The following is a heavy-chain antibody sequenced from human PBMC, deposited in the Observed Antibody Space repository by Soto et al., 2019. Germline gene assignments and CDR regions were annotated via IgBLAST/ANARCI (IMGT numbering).Heavy chain of an antibody. V-gene: IGHV4-4*02. D-gene: IGHD6-13*01. J-gene: IGHJ6*02. Sequence: QVQLQESGPGLVKPSGTLSLTCAVSGGSISSSNWWSWVRQPPGKGLEWIGEIYHSGSTNYNPSLRRRVTLSVDKSKNQFALRLSSVPAADTAVYYCARRGSSNAYYYGMDVWGQGTTVTVSS. CDR3: ARRGSSNAYYYGMDV. CDR1: GGSISSSNW. CDR2: IYHSGST.